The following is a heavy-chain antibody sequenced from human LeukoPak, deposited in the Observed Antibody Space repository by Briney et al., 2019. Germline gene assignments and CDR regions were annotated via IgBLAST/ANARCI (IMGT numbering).Heavy chain of an antibody. CDR1: GFTFSSYW. V-gene: IGHV3-7*01. CDR3: ARGGSSSPFDY. D-gene: IGHD6-13*01. Sequence: GGSLRLSCAASGFTFSSYWMSWVRQAPGKGLEWVANIKQDGSEKYYVDPVKGRFTISRDNAKNSLYLQMNSLRAEDTAVYYCARGGSSSPFDYWGQGTLVTVSS. CDR2: IKQDGSEK. J-gene: IGHJ4*02.